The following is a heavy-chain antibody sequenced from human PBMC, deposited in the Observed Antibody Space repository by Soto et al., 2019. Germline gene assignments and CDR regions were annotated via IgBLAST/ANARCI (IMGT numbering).Heavy chain of an antibody. Sequence: SETLSLTCTVSGASISRYYWSWIRQPPGKGLEWIGYFYYSGSTNYNPSLKSRVTISVDTSKNQFSLKLSSVTAADTAVYYCASNEFLDFDYWGQGTLVTVSS. CDR3: ASNEFLDFDY. D-gene: IGHD1-1*01. CDR2: FYYSGST. V-gene: IGHV4-59*01. CDR1: GASISRYY. J-gene: IGHJ4*02.